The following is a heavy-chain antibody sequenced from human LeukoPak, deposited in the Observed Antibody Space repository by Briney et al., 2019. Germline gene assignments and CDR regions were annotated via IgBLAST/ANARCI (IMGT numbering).Heavy chain of an antibody. CDR2: ISSSSSYI. CDR3: ARGRPTVVPTIWFDS. D-gene: IGHD5-12*01. Sequence: GGSLRLSCAASGFTFSSYSMNWVRQAPGKGLEWVSSISSSSSYIYYADSVKGRFTISRDNAKNSLYLQMNSLRAEDTAVYYCARGRPTVVPTIWFDSWGQGTLVTVSS. CDR1: GFTFSSYS. V-gene: IGHV3-21*01. J-gene: IGHJ5*01.